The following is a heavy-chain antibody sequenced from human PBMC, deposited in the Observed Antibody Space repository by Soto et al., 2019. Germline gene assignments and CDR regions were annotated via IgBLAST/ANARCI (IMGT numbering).Heavy chain of an antibody. CDR1: GFTFSSYE. J-gene: IGHJ4*02. CDR2: ISSSGSTI. V-gene: IGHV3-48*03. Sequence: EVQLVESGGGLVQPGGSLRLSCAASGFTFSSYEMNWVRQAPRKGLEWVSYISSSGSTIYYADSVKGRFTISRDNAKNSLYLQMNSLRAEDTAVYYCARDYGEMAGSYFDYWGQGTLVTVSS. CDR3: ARDYGEMAGSYFDY. D-gene: IGHD2-21*01.